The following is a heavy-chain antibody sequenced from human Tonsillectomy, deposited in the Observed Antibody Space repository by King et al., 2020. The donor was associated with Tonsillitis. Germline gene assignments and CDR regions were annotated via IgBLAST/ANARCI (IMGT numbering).Heavy chain of an antibody. CDR1: GFIFSSYA. CDR3: GGGGGYSGYGNFDY. J-gene: IGHJ4*02. D-gene: IGHD5-12*01. V-gene: IGHV3-23*03. Sequence: VQLVESGGGLVQPGGSLRLSCAASGFIFSSYAMSWVRQAPGKGLEWVSVIYSGGSSTYYADSVKGRFTISRDNSKNTLYLQMTSLRAEDTAVYFCGGGGGYSGYGNFDYWGQGTLVTVSS. CDR2: IYSGGSST.